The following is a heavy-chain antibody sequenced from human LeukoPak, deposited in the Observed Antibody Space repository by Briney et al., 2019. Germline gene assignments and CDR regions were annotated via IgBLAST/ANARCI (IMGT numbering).Heavy chain of an antibody. Sequence: GGSLRLSCAASGFTVSSNYMSWVRQAPGKGLEWVSVIYSGGSTYYADSVKGRFTISRDNSKNTLYLQMNSLGAEDTAVYYCASTMEYYYYYGMDVWGQGTTVTVSS. D-gene: IGHD2-8*01. CDR3: ASTMEYYYYYGMDV. CDR2: IYSGGST. CDR1: GFTVSSNY. J-gene: IGHJ6*02. V-gene: IGHV3-53*01.